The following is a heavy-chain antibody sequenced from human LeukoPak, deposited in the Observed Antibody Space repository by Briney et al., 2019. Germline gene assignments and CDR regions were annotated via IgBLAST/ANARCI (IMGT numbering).Heavy chain of an antibody. V-gene: IGHV3-53*04. D-gene: IGHD3-22*01. CDR1: GFTVSNKY. J-gene: IGHJ4*02. Sequence: GESLRLSCAASGFTVSNKYMSWVRQAPGKGLEWVSVIYSGGTTYYADSVKGRFTISRHIPRNTLYLQMNSLRAEDTAVYYCARGAGDDTSGSRMKGAFDYWGQGTLVTVSS. CDR3: ARGAGDDTSGSRMKGAFDY. CDR2: IYSGGTT.